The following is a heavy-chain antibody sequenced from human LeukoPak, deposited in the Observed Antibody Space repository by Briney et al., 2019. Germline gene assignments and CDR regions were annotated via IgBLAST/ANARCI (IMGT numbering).Heavy chain of an antibody. Sequence: GGSLRLSCAASGFTFNIYAMTWAPQAPGEGLEWVSAIRGTGGGGETFYADPVKGRFTISRDDSNNTVYLQMSSLRAEDTAVYYCAKGDWFDSWGPGTLVTVSS. CDR1: GFTFNIYA. CDR3: AKGDWFDS. V-gene: IGHV3-23*01. CDR2: IRGTGGGGET. J-gene: IGHJ5*01.